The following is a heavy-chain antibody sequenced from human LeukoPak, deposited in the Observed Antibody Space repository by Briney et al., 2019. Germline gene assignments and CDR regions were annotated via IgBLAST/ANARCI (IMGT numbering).Heavy chain of an antibody. CDR1: GFTFDDYA. D-gene: IGHD5-24*01. J-gene: IGHJ4*01. CDR2: ISGDGGST. Sequence: GGSLRLSCAASGFTFDDYAMHWVRQAPGKGLEWVSLISGDGGSTYYADSVKGRFTISRDNSKNSLYLQMNSLRTEDTALYYGAKEEVGGDGYNDYWGQGPLVTVSS. V-gene: IGHV3-43*02. CDR3: AKEEVGGDGYNDY.